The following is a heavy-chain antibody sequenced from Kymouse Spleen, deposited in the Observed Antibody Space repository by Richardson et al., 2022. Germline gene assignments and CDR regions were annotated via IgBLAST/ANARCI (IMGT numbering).Heavy chain of an antibody. CDR1: GFTFSSYG. D-gene: IGHD1-26*01. Sequence: QVQLVESGGGVVQPGRSLRLSCAASGFTFSSYGMHWVRQAPGKGLEWVAVIWYDGSNKYYADSVKGRFTISRDNSKNTLYLQMNSLRAEDTAVYYCARDGEWELRHYFDYWGQGTLVTVSS. CDR3: ARDGEWELRHYFDY. J-gene: IGHJ4*02. V-gene: IGHV3-33*01. CDR2: IWYDGSNK.